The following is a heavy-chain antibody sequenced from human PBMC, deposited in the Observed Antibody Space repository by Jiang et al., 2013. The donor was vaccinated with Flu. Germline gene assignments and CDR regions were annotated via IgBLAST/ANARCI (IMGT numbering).Heavy chain of an antibody. CDR3: ARLGQWHIYYFDF. CDR2: VYYSGTT. D-gene: IGHD6-19*01. Sequence: PGLVKPSETLSLTCTVSGGSISSSTYYWGWIRQPPGKGLEWIGSVYYSGTTYYNPSLTSRVTISADMSKNQFSLNLSSVTAADTAVYFCARLGQWHIYYFDFWGQGTLVTVSS. CDR1: GGSISSSTYY. V-gene: IGHV4-39*01. J-gene: IGHJ4*02.